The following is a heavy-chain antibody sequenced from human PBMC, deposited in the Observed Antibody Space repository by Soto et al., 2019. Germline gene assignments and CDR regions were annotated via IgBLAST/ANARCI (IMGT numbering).Heavy chain of an antibody. V-gene: IGHV1-3*01. CDR1: GYTFTSYA. D-gene: IGHD6-19*01. CDR2: INAGNGNT. CDR3: ARDPRQQWLGALDY. J-gene: IGHJ4*02. Sequence: AASVKVSCKASGYTFTSYAMHWVRQAPGQRLEWMGWINAGNGNTKYSQKFQGRVTITRDTSASTAYMELSSLRSEDTAVYYCARDPRQQWLGALDYWGQGTLVTVSS.